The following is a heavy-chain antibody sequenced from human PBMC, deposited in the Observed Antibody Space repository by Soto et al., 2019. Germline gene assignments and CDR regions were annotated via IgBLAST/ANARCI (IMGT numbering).Heavy chain of an antibody. CDR2: IYYSGST. D-gene: IGHD2-2*01. J-gene: IGHJ4*02. V-gene: IGHV4-59*01. Sequence: SETLSLNCTVSGGSISSYYWSWIRQPPGKGLEWIGYIYYSGSTNYNPSLKSRVTISVDTSKNQFSLKLSSVTAADTAVYYCARGSPMQAGQFDYWGQGTLVTVSS. CDR3: ARGSPMQAGQFDY. CDR1: GGSISSYY.